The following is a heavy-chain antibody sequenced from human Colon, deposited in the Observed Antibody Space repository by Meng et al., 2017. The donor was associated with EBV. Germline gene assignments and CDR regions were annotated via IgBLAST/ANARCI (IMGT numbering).Heavy chain of an antibody. V-gene: IGHV4-30-2*01. Sequence: QVQLAESRSGPVRPSQTLSLPCAVSGDSITSGDYSWTWIRQPPGKGLEWIGYIYHGVNIYYTPSLRSRVTISVDKSRNQFSLKLTSVSAADTAVYYCVRDTRRGGGWFDPWGQGTLVTVSS. CDR3: VRDTRRGGGWFDP. D-gene: IGHD3-10*01. J-gene: IGHJ5*02. CDR2: IYHGVNI. CDR1: GDSITSGDYS.